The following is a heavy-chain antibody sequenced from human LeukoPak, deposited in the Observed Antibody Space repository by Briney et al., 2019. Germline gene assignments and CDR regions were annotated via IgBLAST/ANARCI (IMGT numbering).Heavy chain of an antibody. D-gene: IGHD6-6*01. CDR2: IDTDGSSA. Sequence: PGGSLRLSCAASGLMMSNFWMHWVRQAPGKGLVWVSRIDTDGSSANYADSVKGRFTISRDNAKNTLYLQMNSLRVDDTAVYYCAREGSIAARIDYWGQGTLVTVSS. CDR1: GLMMSNFW. CDR3: AREGSIAARIDY. J-gene: IGHJ4*02. V-gene: IGHV3-74*01.